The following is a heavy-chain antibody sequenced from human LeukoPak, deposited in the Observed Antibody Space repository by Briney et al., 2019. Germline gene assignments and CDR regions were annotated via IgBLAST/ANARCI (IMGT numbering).Heavy chain of an antibody. CDR3: ARDTAVTTEIGPYYLDY. CDR1: EYTFTSYY. D-gene: IGHD4-17*01. CDR2: INPSGGST. Sequence: ASVKVSCKASEYTFTSYYMHWVRQAPGQGLEWMGIINPSGGSTSYAQKFQGRVTMTRDTSTSTVYMELSSLGSEDTAVYYCARDTAVTTEIGPYYLDYWGQGTLVTVSS. V-gene: IGHV1-46*01. J-gene: IGHJ4*02.